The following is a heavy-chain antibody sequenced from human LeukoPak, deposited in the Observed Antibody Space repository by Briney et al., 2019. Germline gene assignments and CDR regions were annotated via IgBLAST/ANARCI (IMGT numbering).Heavy chain of an antibody. CDR2: ISYDGSNK. J-gene: IGHJ4*02. D-gene: IGHD6-13*01. CDR3: ARPSLHTAGIAAAGGFFY. V-gene: IGHV3-30*04. CDR1: GFTFSSYA. Sequence: PGGSLRLSCAASGFTFSSYAMHWVRQAPGKGLEWVAVISYDGSNKYYADSVKGRFTISRDNSKNTLYLQMNSLRAEDTAVYYCARPSLHTAGIAAAGGFFYWGQGTLVTVSS.